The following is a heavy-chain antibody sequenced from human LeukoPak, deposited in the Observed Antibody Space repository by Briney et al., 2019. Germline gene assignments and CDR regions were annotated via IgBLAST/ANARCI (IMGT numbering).Heavy chain of an antibody. V-gene: IGHV3-30*18. CDR3: AKALTSGWYLDAFNI. Sequence: TGGSLRLSCAASGFIFSSYSMNWVRQAPGKGLEWVAVISYDGSNKYYADSVKGRFTISRDNSKNTLFLEMNSLRAEDTAVYYCAKALTSGWYLDAFNIWGQGTMVTVSS. J-gene: IGHJ3*02. CDR1: GFIFSSYS. CDR2: ISYDGSNK. D-gene: IGHD6-19*01.